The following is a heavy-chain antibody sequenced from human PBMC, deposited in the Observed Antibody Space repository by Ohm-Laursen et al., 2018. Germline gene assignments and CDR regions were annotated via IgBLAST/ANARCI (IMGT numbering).Heavy chain of an antibody. J-gene: IGHJ4*02. D-gene: IGHD3-22*01. Sequence: SLRLSCAASGFTFSGSAMHWVRQASGKGLEWVGRIRSKAKSYATAYAASVKGRFTISRDDSKNTAYLQMNSLKTEDTAVYYCTSGDDSSGYAQNFDYWGQGTLVTVSS. V-gene: IGHV3-73*01. CDR2: IRSKAKSYAT. CDR1: GFTFSGSA. CDR3: TSGDDSSGYAQNFDY.